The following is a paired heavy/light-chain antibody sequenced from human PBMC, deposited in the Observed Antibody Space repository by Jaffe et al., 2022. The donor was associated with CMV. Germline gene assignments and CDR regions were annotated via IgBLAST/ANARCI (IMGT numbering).Light chain of an antibody. J-gene: IGLJ3*02. CDR1: SFDVGGYNF. CDR3: SSYTTFSGRV. CDR2: DVT. Sequence: QSALTQPASVSGSLGQSITISCTGTSFDVGGYNFVSWYQQHPGNVPKLLIFDVTRRPSGISNRFSGSKSGNTASLTISGLQADDEADYHCSSYTTFSGRVFGGGTKVTVL. V-gene: IGLV2-14*03.
Heavy chain of an antibody. CDR3: ARDVVLEARPAFDV. CDR1: GDTSRNYA. Sequence: QVQLVQSGAEVKKPGSSVTVSCKASGDTSRNYAISWVRQAPGQGLEWMGRIIPLLQITDYGQNFRGRVTLTADESTLTTYLELSSLRSEDTAIYYCARDVVLEARPAFDVWGQGTVVTVSS. V-gene: IGHV1-69*09. J-gene: IGHJ3*01. CDR2: IIPLLQIT. D-gene: IGHD6-6*01.